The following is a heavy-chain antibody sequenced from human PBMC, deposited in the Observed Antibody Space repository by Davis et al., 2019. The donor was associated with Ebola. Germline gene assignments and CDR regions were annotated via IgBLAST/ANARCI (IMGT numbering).Heavy chain of an antibody. D-gene: IGHD6-19*01. Sequence: PGGSLRLSCAASGFTFSSYGMHWVRQAPGKGLEWVAVIWYDGSNKYYADSVKGRFTISRDNSKNTLYLQMNSLRAEDTAVYYCATILAVAGLDFDYWGQGTLVTVSS. J-gene: IGHJ4*02. CDR1: GFTFSSYG. V-gene: IGHV3-33*01. CDR2: IWYDGSNK. CDR3: ATILAVAGLDFDY.